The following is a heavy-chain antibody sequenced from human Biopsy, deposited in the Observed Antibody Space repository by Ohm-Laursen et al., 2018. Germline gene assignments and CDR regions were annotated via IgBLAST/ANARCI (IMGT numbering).Heavy chain of an antibody. CDR3: ARHAPSYSGSYWRYFDL. CDR2: IYYTGST. D-gene: IGHD1-26*01. Sequence: GTLSLTCTVSGGSISSYYWSWIRQPPGKGLEWIGYIYYTGSTNNNPSLKSRVTISVDTSMNHLSLRLTSVTAADTAVYYCARHAPSYSGSYWRYFDLWGRGTLVTVSS. V-gene: IGHV4-59*08. CDR1: GGSISSYY. J-gene: IGHJ2*01.